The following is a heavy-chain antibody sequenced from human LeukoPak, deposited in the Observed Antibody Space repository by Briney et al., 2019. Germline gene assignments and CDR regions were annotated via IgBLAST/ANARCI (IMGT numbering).Heavy chain of an antibody. D-gene: IGHD6-19*01. CDR1: GFTFSSYT. CDR3: AKVTAVAGYEIDY. CDR2: ISGSGVGT. J-gene: IGHJ4*02. Sequence: HPGGSLRLSCAASGFTFSSYTMNWVRQAPGKGLEWVSAISGSGVGTYYADSVKGRFTISRGNSKNTLYLQMNSLRAEDTAVYYCAKVTAVAGYEIDYWGQGTLVTVSS. V-gene: IGHV3-23*01.